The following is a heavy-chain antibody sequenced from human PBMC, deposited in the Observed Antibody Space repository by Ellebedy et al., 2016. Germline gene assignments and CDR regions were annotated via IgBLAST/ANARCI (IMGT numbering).Heavy chain of an antibody. CDR2: IYRSGST. D-gene: IGHD3-10*01. J-gene: IGHJ4*02. V-gene: IGHV4-38-2*02. Sequence: SETLSLXXTVSDYSISSGYYWGWIRQPPGKGLEWIGSIYRSGSTYYNPSLKSRVTISVDTSKNQFSLKLSSVTAADTALYYCARDRGVRGEFDYWGQGTLVIVSS. CDR3: ARDRGVRGEFDY. CDR1: DYSISSGYY.